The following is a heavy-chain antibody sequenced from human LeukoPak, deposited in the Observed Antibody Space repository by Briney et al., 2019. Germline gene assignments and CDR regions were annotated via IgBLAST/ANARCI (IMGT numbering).Heavy chain of an antibody. D-gene: IGHD3-10*01. J-gene: IGHJ3*02. Sequence: GGSLRLSCVASGFSFRSYWMDWVRQAPGKGLEWVANIKQDGIEKYFVDSVKGRFAISGDNAKNSLYLQMNNLRAEDTAVYYCAREAMVRGVPDAFDIWGQGTVVTVSS. CDR3: AREAMVRGVPDAFDI. CDR2: IKQDGIEK. V-gene: IGHV3-7*01. CDR1: GFSFRSYW.